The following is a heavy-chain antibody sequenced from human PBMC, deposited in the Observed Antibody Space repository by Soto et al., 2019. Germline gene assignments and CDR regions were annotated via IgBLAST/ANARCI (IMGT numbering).Heavy chain of an antibody. D-gene: IGHD7-27*01. J-gene: IGHJ6*02. Sequence: PGGSLRLSCAASGFTFNNYDMHWVRQATGKGLEWVSGIGTAGDTYYPGSVQGRFTMSRDNAKNSLYLQMNSLRAGDTAVYYCARGILGPGDYYYGMDVWGQGTTVTVSS. CDR3: ARGILGPGDYYYGMDV. CDR1: GFTFNNYD. V-gene: IGHV3-13*01. CDR2: IGTAGDT.